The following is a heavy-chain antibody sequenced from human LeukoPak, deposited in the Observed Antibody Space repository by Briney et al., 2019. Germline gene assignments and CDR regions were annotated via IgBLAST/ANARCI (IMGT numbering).Heavy chain of an antibody. CDR2: IKSKTDGGTT. D-gene: IGHD3-9*01. CDR3: TTGPFTYYDILTGYYTLDY. Sequence: SGGSLRLSCAASGFTFSNAWMSWVRQAPGKGLEWVGRIKSKTDGGTTDYAAPVKGRYTISRYDSKNTLYMQMNSLKTEDTAVYYCTTGPFTYYDILTGYYTLDYWGQGTLVTVSS. J-gene: IGHJ4*02. CDR1: GFTFSNAW. V-gene: IGHV3-15*01.